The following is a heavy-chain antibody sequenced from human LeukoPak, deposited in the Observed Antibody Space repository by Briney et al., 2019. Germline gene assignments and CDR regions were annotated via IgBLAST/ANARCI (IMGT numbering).Heavy chain of an antibody. Sequence: AGRSLRLSCAASGFTFSSYAMHWVRQAPGKGLEWVAVISYDGSNKYYADSVKGRFTISRDSSKNTLYLQMNSLRAEDTAVYYRAPSSPRLGYYFDYWGQGTLVTVSS. J-gene: IGHJ4*02. CDR3: APSSPRLGYYFDY. D-gene: IGHD2-2*01. CDR1: GFTFSSYA. V-gene: IGHV3-30*04. CDR2: ISYDGSNK.